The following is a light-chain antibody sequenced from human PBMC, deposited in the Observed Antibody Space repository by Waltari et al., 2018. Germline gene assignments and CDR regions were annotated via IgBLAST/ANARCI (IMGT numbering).Light chain of an antibody. CDR3: AAWDDSVNGVL. Sequence: QSVLTQPPSASGTPGQSVTISCAGSSSNIEIPYVYWFQHLPGSAPKLLISRNSQRPSGASDRFSGSKSGASSSLTISGLRSEDEGYYYCAAWDDSVNGVLFGGGTKLTVL. V-gene: IGLV1-47*01. CDR2: RNS. J-gene: IGLJ2*01. CDR1: SSNIEIPY.